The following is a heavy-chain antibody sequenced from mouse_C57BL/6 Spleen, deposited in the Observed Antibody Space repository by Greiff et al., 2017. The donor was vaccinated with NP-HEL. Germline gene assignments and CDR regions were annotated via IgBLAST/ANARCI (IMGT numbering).Heavy chain of an antibody. V-gene: IGHV1-76*01. CDR1: GYTFTDYY. Sequence: VQLQQSGAELVRPGASVKLSCKASGYTFTDYYINWVKQRPGQGLEWIARIYPGSGNTYYNEKFKGKATLTAEKSSSTAYMQLSSLTPEDSAVYFCARSRIYYDYDEGVFDYWGQGTTLTVSS. D-gene: IGHD2-4*01. J-gene: IGHJ2*01. CDR3: ARSRIYYDYDEGVFDY. CDR2: IYPGSGNT.